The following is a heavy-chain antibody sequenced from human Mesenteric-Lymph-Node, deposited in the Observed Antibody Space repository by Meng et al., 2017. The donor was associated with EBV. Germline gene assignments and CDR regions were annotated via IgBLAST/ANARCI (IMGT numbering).Heavy chain of an antibody. J-gene: IGHJ4*01. V-gene: IGHV1-69*01. CDR1: GGTFTFDA. Sequence: QVPLVQSGAGVKKPGSSVKVSCKASGGTFTFDAVTWVRQAPGQGPEWLGGIIPIFARTHYAENFQGRVTITADESTSTAYMELSGLRSEDTAVYYCARPTGEYCSGGSCYFDLWGQGTLVTVSS. CDR2: IIPIFART. CDR3: ARPTGEYCSGGSCYFDL. D-gene: IGHD2-15*01.